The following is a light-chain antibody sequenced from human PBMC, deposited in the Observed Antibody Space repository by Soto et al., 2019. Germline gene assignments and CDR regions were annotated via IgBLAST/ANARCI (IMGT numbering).Light chain of an antibody. J-gene: IGKJ5*01. CDR3: QQYNTWPTIT. V-gene: IGKV3-15*01. CDR2: AAS. CDR1: QSISRN. Sequence: EIVITQSPATLSVSPGERASLSCRASQSISRNLAWYQQNPGQAPRLLIYAASTRATGIPARFSGSGSGTELTLTISSLQSEDFAVYYCQQYNTWPTITFGQGTRLEIK.